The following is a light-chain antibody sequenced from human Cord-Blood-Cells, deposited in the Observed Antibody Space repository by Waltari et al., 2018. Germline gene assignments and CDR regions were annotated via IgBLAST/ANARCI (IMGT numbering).Light chain of an antibody. Sequence: DIQMTQSPSSLSASVGDRVTMTCQASQAISNYLNWYQQKPGKAPKRLIYDASNLETGVPSRFSGSGSGTDFTFTISSLQPEDIATYYCQQYDNLLTFGGGTKVEIK. V-gene: IGKV1-33*01. CDR2: DAS. J-gene: IGKJ4*01. CDR3: QQYDNLLT. CDR1: QAISNY.